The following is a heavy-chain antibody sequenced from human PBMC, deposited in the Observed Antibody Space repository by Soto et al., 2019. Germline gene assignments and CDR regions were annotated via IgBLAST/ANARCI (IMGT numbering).Heavy chain of an antibody. CDR2: ISGSGDNT. D-gene: IGHD5-12*01. CDR3: AKGYYCGYDLAYFDY. J-gene: IGHJ4*02. CDR1: GFSFDDYA. Sequence: EVQLLESGGGLVQPGGSLRLSCAASGFSFDDYAMTWVRQAAGKGLEWVSAISGSGDNTYYADSVKGRFTISRDNSKNTQYLQLKSLGAEDTALYYCAKGYYCGYDLAYFDYWGQGNLVTVFS. V-gene: IGHV3-23*01.